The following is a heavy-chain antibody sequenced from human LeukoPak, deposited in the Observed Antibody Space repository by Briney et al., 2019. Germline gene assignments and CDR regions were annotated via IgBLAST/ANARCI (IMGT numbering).Heavy chain of an antibody. CDR1: GYTFTSHY. CDR3: AILWAWEFDY. D-gene: IGHD2-21*01. Sequence: ASVKVSCTASGYTFTSHYMHWVRQAPGQGLEWMGIINPSGGSTSYAQKFQGRVTMTRDTSTSTVYMELSSLRSEDTAVYYCAILWAWEFDYWGQGTLVTVSS. V-gene: IGHV1-46*01. J-gene: IGHJ4*02. CDR2: INPSGGST.